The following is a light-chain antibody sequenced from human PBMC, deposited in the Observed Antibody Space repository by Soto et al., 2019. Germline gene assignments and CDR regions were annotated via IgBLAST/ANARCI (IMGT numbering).Light chain of an antibody. CDR1: SGHSSYI. Sequence: QSVLTQSSSASASRGSSVKLTCTLSSGHSSYIIAWHQQQPGKAPRYLMKLEGSGSYNKGSGVPDRFSGSSSGADRYLTISNLQFDDEADYYCETWDSNTWVFGGRTQL. J-gene: IGLJ3*02. CDR2: LEGSGSY. CDR3: ETWDSNTWV. V-gene: IGLV4-60*02.